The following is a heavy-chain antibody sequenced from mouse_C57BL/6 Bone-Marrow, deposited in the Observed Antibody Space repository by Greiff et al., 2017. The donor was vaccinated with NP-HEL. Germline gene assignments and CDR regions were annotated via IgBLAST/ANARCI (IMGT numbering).Heavy chain of an antibody. CDR3: ARHTYRSAFDY. V-gene: IGHV5-15*01. D-gene: IGHD2-12*01. J-gene: IGHJ2*01. CDR1: GFTFSDYG. Sequence: DVKLVESGGGLVQPGGSLKLSCAASGFTFSDYGMAWVRQAPRQGPEWVAFISNLAYSIYYADTVTGRFTISRANAKNTLYLEMSSLRSEDTAMYYCARHTYRSAFDYWGQGTTLTVSS. CDR2: ISNLAYSI.